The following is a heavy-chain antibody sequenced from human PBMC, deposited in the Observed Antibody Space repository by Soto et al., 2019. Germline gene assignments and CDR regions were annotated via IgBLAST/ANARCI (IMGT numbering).Heavy chain of an antibody. CDR2: IWYDGSNK. V-gene: IGHV3-33*01. Sequence: QVQLVESGGGVVQPGRSLRLSCAASGFTFSSYGTHWVRQAPGKGLEWVAAIWYDGSNKYYADSVKGRFTISRDNSKSTLYLHMSTLRAEDTAVYYCARDPGQTDYFDYWGQGTLVTVSS. CDR1: GFTFSSYG. J-gene: IGHJ4*02. CDR3: ARDPGQTDYFDY.